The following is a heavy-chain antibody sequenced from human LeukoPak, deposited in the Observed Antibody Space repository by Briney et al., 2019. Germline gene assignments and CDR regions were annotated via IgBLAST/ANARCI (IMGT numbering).Heavy chain of an antibody. Sequence: GSVKVSCKASGYTFTSYDINWVRQAAGQGLEWMGWINAGNGNTKYSQKFQGRVTITRDTSASTAYMELSSLRSEDTAVYYCARGAEAGYCSGGSCIPNDYWGQGTLVTVSS. CDR1: GYTFTSYD. V-gene: IGHV1-3*01. CDR3: ARGAEAGYCSGGSCIPNDY. J-gene: IGHJ4*02. D-gene: IGHD2-15*01. CDR2: INAGNGNT.